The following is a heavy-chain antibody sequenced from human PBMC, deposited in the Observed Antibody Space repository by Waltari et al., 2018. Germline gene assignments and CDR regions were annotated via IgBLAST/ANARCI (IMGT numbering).Heavy chain of an antibody. CDR2: IYHSGST. D-gene: IGHD2-15*01. J-gene: IGHJ4*02. V-gene: IGHV4-38-2*01. CDR1: GYSISSGYY. CDR3: AISVVVAATFDY. Sequence: QVQLQESGPGLVKPSETLSLTCAVSGYSISSGYYWGWIRQPPGKGLEWIRSIYHSGSTYYNPSLKSRVTISVDTSKNQFSLKLSSVTAADTAVYYCAISVVVAATFDYWGQGTLVTVSS.